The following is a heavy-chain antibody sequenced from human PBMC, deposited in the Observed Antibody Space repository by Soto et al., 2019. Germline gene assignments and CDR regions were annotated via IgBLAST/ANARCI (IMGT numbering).Heavy chain of an antibody. J-gene: IGHJ6*03. D-gene: IGHD3-3*01. Sequence: GASVKVSCKASGGTFSSYTISWVRQAPGQGLEWMGRIIPILGIANYAQKFQGRVTITADKSTSTAYMELSSLRSEDTAVYYCVRGDVRFLEWLPDYYYYMDVWGKAPTVTVSS. CDR2: IIPILGIA. CDR3: VRGDVRFLEWLPDYYYYMDV. CDR1: GGTFSSYT. V-gene: IGHV1-69*02.